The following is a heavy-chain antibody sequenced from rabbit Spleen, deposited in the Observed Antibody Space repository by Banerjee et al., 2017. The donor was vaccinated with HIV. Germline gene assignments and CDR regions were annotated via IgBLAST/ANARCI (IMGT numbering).Heavy chain of an antibody. CDR3: ARNYVNAFDP. V-gene: IGHV1S40*01. J-gene: IGHJ2*01. CDR2: IYTNDGDT. Sequence: QSLEESGGDLVKPGASLTLTCTASGFSFSSRYYMCWVRQAPGKGLEWIGCIYTNDGDTDYANWPKGRFTISKTSSTTVTLQVTSLTAADTATYFCARNYVNAFDPWGPGTLVTVS. CDR1: GFSFSSRYY. D-gene: IGHD1-1*01.